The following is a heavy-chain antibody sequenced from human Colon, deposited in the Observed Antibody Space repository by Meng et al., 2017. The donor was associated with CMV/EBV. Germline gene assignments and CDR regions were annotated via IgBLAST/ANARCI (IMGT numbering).Heavy chain of an antibody. V-gene: IGHV3-43D*04. CDR3: GRGRGTAVAGPVVV. D-gene: IGHD6-19*01. CDR1: GFTFDDYA. J-gene: IGHJ6*02. CDR2: IGWDGSSS. Sequence: GESLKISCAASGFTFDDYAMYWVRQAPGKGLEWVSLIGWDGSSSYYADSVKGRFTISRDNTKNSLYLQMSSLRREDTALYYCGRGRGTAVAGPVVVWGQGTTVTVSS.